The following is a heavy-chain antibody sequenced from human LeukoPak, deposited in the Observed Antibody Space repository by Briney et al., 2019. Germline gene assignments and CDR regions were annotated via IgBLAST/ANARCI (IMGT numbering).Heavy chain of an antibody. J-gene: IGHJ4*02. CDR1: GGSISSYY. CDR3: AREAPEDYDYVWGSYRRGAYFDY. CDR2: IYTSGST. D-gene: IGHD3-16*02. V-gene: IGHV4-4*07. Sequence: SETLSLTCTASGGSISSYYWSWIRQPAGKGLEWIGRIYTSGSTNYNPSLKSRVTMSVDTSKNQFSLKLSSVTAADTAVYYCAREAPEDYDYVWGSYRRGAYFDYWGQGTLVTVSS.